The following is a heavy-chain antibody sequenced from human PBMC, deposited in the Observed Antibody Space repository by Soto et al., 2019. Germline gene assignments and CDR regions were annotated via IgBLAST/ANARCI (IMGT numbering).Heavy chain of an antibody. J-gene: IGHJ4*02. CDR3: ASRVASYGYYYFDY. V-gene: IGHV1-69*06. D-gene: IGHD5-18*01. CDR1: GGTFSSYA. CDR2: ITPIFGTA. Sequence: SVKVSCKASGGTFSSYAISWVRQAPGQGLEWMGGITPIFGTANYAQKFQGRVTITADKSTSTAYMELSSLRSEDTAVYYCASRVASYGYYYFDYWGQGTLVTVSS.